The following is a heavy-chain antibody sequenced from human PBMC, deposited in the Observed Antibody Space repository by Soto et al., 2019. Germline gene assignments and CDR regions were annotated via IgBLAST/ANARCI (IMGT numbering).Heavy chain of an antibody. CDR2: ISGSGGST. Sequence: GESLKISCAASGFTFSSYAMSWVRQAPGKGLEWVSAISGSGGSTYYADSVKGRFTISRDNSKNTLYLQMNSLRAEDTAVYYCAKLYCSSTSCYDQGLFPSFDYWGQGTLVTVSS. CDR3: AKLYCSSTSCYDQGLFPSFDY. CDR1: GFTFSSYA. V-gene: IGHV3-23*01. J-gene: IGHJ4*02. D-gene: IGHD2-2*01.